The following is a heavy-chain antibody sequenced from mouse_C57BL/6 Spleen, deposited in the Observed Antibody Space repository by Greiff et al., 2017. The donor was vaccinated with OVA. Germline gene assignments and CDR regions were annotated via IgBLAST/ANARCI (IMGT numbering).Heavy chain of an antibody. J-gene: IGHJ3*01. CDR2: INPNNGGT. D-gene: IGHD2-4*01. CDR1: GYTFTDYN. CDR3: ARPEDYGEKWFAY. V-gene: IGHV1-22*01. Sequence: VQLQQSGPELVKPGASVKMSCKASGYTFTDYNMHWVKQSHGKSLEWIGYINPNNGGTSYNQKFKGKATLTVNKSSSTAYMELRSLTSEESAVYYCARPEDYGEKWFAYWGKGALVTVSA.